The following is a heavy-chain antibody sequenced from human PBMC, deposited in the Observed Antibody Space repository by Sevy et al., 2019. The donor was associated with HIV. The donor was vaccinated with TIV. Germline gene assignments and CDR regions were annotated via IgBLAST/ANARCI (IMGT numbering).Heavy chain of an antibody. CDR1: GYTLTKLS. Sequence: ASVKVSCKVSGYTLTKLSMHWVRQAPGKVFEWMGSFDPEDGERIYAQNFQGRVTMSEDTSTDTAYMDLSSLRSDDTAVYFCAATREYYYGNSGYFDYWGQGTLVTVSS. D-gene: IGHD3-22*01. J-gene: IGHJ4*02. V-gene: IGHV1-24*01. CDR3: AATREYYYGNSGYFDY. CDR2: FDPEDGER.